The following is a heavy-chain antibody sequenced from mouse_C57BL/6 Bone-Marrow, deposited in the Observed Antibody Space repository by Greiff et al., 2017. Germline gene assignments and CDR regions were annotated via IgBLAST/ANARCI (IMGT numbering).Heavy chain of an antibody. CDR2: IHPNSGST. CDR3: ARSLYFYDSCY. J-gene: IGHJ2*01. V-gene: IGHV1-64*01. CDR1: GYTFTSYW. D-gene: IGHD1-1*01. Sequence: QVQLQQPGAELVKPGASVKLSCKASGYTFTSYWMHWVKQRPGQGLEWIGMIHPNSGSTNYNEKFKSKATLTVDKSSSTASMQLSSLTSEDSAVYYCARSLYFYDSCYWGQGTTLTVSS.